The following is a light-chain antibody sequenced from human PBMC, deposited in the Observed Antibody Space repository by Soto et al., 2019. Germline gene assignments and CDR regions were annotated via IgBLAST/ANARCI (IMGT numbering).Light chain of an antibody. CDR3: QSYDSSLSGHVV. CDR1: SSNIGAGYD. J-gene: IGLJ2*01. Sequence: QSVLTQPPSVSGAPGQRGTISCTGSSSNIGAGYDVHWYQQLPGTAPKLLIYGNSNRPSGVPDRFSGSKSGTSASLAITGLQAEDEADYYGQSYDSSLSGHVVFGGGTQLTVL. CDR2: GNS. V-gene: IGLV1-40*01.